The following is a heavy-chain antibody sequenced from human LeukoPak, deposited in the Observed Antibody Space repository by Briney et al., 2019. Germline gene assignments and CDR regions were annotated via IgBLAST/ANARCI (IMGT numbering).Heavy chain of an antibody. J-gene: IGHJ3*02. V-gene: IGHV4-4*09. Sequence: PSETLSLTCTVSGGSMCSYYWSWIRQPPGKGLEWIGYIYTSGSINYNPSLQSRVTISLDTSKNQISLKLSSVTAADTAVYYCARLGCSSTSCNRRNAFDIWGQGTMVTVSS. D-gene: IGHD2-2*02. CDR3: ARLGCSSTSCNRRNAFDI. CDR2: IYTSGSI. CDR1: GGSMCSYY.